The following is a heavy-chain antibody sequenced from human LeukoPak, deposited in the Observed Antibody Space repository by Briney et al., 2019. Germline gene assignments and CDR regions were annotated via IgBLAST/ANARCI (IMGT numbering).Heavy chain of an antibody. D-gene: IGHD1-26*01. CDR3: ARTSGRYYPFDY. CDR2: ISGSSLTI. CDR1: GFTFSSYS. J-gene: IGHJ4*02. V-gene: IGHV3-48*01. Sequence: GGSLRLSCAASGFTFSSYSMNWVRQAQGKWLEWVSYISGSSLTIYYADSVKGRFTISRDNAKNSMFLQMNRLRAEDTAVYYCARTSGRYYPFDYWGQGSLVTVSS.